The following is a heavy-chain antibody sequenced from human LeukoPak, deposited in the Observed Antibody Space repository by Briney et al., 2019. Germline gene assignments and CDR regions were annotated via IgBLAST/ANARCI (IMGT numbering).Heavy chain of an antibody. CDR1: GFTFSSYS. CDR2: ISSSSSYI. Sequence: GGSLRLSCAASGFTFSSYSMNWVRQAPGKGLEWVSSISSSSSYIDYADSVKGRFTIQRDNAKNSLYLQMNSLRAEDTALYYCARDASRLQGHDYWGQGTLVTVSS. D-gene: IGHD2-2*01. CDR3: ARDASRLQGHDY. J-gene: IGHJ4*02. V-gene: IGHV3-21*01.